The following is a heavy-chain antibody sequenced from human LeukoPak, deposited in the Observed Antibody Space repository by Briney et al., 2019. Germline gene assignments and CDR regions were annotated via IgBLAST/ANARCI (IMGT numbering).Heavy chain of an antibody. V-gene: IGHV3-21*01. D-gene: IGHD3-10*01. CDR1: GFTFSSYS. Sequence: GGSLRLSCAASGFTFSSYSMKWIRQAPGKGLEWVSSISSSSSYIYYADSVKGRFTISRDNAKNSLYLQMNSLRAEDTAVYYCARGLTGGITMVRGANRPQNFDYWGQGTLVTVSS. CDR2: ISSSSSYI. J-gene: IGHJ4*02. CDR3: ARGLTGGITMVRGANRPQNFDY.